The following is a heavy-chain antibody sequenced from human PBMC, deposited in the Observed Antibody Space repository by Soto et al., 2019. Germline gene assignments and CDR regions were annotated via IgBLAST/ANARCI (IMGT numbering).Heavy chain of an antibody. D-gene: IGHD1-20*01. V-gene: IGHV1-2*04. CDR3: ARDPNIAGTTVAYYGVDV. CDR1: GYSFTDYH. J-gene: IGHJ6*02. Sequence: ASVKVSCKASGYSFTDYHVHWVRQAPGQGLEWLGRINPKSGGTSTAQKFQGWVTMTRDTSINTAYMDLTSLRDEDTAEYYCARDPNIAGTTVAYYGVDVWGQGTTVTVSS. CDR2: INPKSGGT.